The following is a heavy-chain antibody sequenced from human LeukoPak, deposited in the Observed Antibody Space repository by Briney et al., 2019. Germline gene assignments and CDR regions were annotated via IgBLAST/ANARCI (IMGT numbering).Heavy chain of an antibody. V-gene: IGHV3-30*02. CDR3: ARASYGSGSYYGYYFDY. CDR1: GFTFSNYG. D-gene: IGHD3-10*01. J-gene: IGHJ4*02. CDR2: IRYDEINK. Sequence: PGGSLRLSCAASGFTFSNYGMHWVRQAPGKGLEWVAFIRYDEINKYYADSVKGRFTISRDSSKNTLYLQMNSLRAEDTAVYYCARASYGSGSYYGYYFDYWGQGTLVTVST.